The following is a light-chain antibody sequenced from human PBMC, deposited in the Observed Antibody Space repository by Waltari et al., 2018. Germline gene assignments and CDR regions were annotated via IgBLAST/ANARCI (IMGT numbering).Light chain of an antibody. CDR1: QTINNF. V-gene: IGKV1-39*01. CDR2: KAS. J-gene: IGKJ2*01. Sequence: IHMTQSPSSLSASVGDGVTITCRANQTINNFLNWYQQTLGRAPKLLIYKASNLQTGVPAKFSGSGSGTEFTLTVSSLQPEDFTTYYCQQSFSIPYTFGQGTKVDLK. CDR3: QQSFSIPYT.